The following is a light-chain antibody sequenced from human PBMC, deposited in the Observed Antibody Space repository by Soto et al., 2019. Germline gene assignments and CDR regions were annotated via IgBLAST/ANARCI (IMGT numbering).Light chain of an antibody. J-gene: IGKJ5*01. CDR3: QQRYSNPPT. CDR1: QSISSY. Sequence: DIQMTQSPSSLSASVGDRVTITCLAIQSISSYLNWYQQKKGKAPNLLTYAASSLQSGVPSRFSGSGSGTDFTLTISSLQPEDVETDYCQQRYSNPPTFGQGTRLEIK. V-gene: IGKV1-39*01. CDR2: AAS.